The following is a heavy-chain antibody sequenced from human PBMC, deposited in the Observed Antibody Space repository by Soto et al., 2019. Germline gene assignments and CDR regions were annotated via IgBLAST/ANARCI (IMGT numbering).Heavy chain of an antibody. D-gene: IGHD3-3*01. CDR3: ARDRGYDFWSGSPLIYYYYGMDV. V-gene: IGHV3-53*01. CDR1: GFTVSSNY. CDR2: IYSGGST. J-gene: IGHJ6*02. Sequence: PGGSLRLSCAASGFTVSSNYMSWVRQAPGKGLEWVSVIYSGGSTYYADSVKGRFTISRDNSKNTLYLQMNSLRAEDTAVYYCARDRGYDFWSGSPLIYYYYGMDVWGQGTTVTVSS.